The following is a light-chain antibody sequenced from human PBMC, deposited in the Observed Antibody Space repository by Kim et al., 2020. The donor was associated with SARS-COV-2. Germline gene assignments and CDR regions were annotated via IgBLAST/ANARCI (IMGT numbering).Light chain of an antibody. CDR1: SGHSTYA. CDR3: QTWGAGIRV. Sequence: ASVKLTCTLSSGHSTYAIAWHQQQPEKGPRYLMNLNSDGSHSKGDGIPARFSGSSSGAERYLTISSLQSEDEADYYCQTWGAGIRVFGGGTQLTVL. V-gene: IGLV4-69*02. J-gene: IGLJ3*02. CDR2: LNSDGSH.